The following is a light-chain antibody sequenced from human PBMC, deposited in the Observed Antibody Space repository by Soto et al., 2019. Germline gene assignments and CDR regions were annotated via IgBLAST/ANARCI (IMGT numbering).Light chain of an antibody. CDR1: QSISSY. V-gene: IGKV1-39*01. CDR2: AAS. CDR3: QQSYSSPLT. Sequence: DIQMTQSPSSLSASVGDRATLTCRASQSISSYLNWYQQKPGKAPKLLIYAASSWPSGVPSRFSGRGSGTDFPLTISSMQDEDFVNYYRQQSYSSPLTFGRGTQVEIK. J-gene: IGKJ4*01.